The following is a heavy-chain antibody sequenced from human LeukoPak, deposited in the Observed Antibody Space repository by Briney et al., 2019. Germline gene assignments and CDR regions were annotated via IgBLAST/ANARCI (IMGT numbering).Heavy chain of an antibody. J-gene: IGHJ4*02. Sequence: PSETLSLTCTVSGGSVSSGSYYWSWIRQSPGKGLEWIGYIHNSGRTNYNPSLKSRVTGFVDTSKNQVSLRLSSVTAADTAVYYCARHGTISSESYFDYWGPGALVTVSS. CDR3: ARHGTISSESYFDY. V-gene: IGHV4-61*01. CDR2: IHNSGRT. CDR1: GGSVSSGSYY. D-gene: IGHD1-14*01.